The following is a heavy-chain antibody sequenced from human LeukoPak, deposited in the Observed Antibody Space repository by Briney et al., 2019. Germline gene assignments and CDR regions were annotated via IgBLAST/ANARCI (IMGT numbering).Heavy chain of an antibody. CDR3: ARSKQLDY. J-gene: IGHJ4*02. Sequence: GGSLRLSCAASGFTFSSYNMNWVRQAPGKGLEWFSYISPGSSTIYYADSVKGRFTISRDNAKNSLYLQMNSLRDEDTAVYYCARSKQLDYWGQGTLVTVSS. CDR2: ISPGSSTI. CDR1: GFTFSSYN. D-gene: IGHD6-13*01. V-gene: IGHV3-48*02.